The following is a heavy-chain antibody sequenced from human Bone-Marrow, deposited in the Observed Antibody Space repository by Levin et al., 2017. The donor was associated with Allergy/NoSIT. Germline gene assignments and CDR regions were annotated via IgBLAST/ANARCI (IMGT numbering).Heavy chain of an antibody. D-gene: IGHD6-6*01. CDR3: ARSAAAQLRGWFDP. V-gene: IGHV4-4*02. J-gene: IGHJ5*02. CDR1: GGSISSSNW. Sequence: PSETLSLTCAVSGGSISSSNWWSWVRQPPGKGLEWIGEIYHSGSTNYNPSLKSRVTISVDKSKNQFSLKLSSVTAADTAVYYCARSAAAQLRGWFDPWGQGTLVTVSS. CDR2: IYHSGST.